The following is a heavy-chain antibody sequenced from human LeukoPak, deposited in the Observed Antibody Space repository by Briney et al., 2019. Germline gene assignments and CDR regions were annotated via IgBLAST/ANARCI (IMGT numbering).Heavy chain of an antibody. D-gene: IGHD3-22*01. V-gene: IGHV4-39*01. Sequence: PSETLSLTCTVSGGSISSISYYWGWLRQPLGRGRKLIGSIYYSGSTYYNPSLKSRVTISVDTSKNQFSLKLSSVTAADTAVYYCARRFGSGYHFQHWGQGTLVTVSS. CDR3: ARRFGSGYHFQH. CDR1: GGSISSISYY. CDR2: IYYSGST. J-gene: IGHJ1*01.